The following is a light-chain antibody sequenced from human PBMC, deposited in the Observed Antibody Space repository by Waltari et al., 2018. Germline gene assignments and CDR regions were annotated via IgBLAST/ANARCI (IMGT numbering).Light chain of an antibody. J-gene: IGLJ2*01. CDR2: SNT. CDR1: SSNIGAGYD. CDR3: QSYDSSLSGSV. Sequence: QSVLTQSPSVSGTPGQRVTISCTGSSSNIGAGYDVHWYQHLPGTAPKLLIYSNTNRPSGVPDRFSGSKSATSASLAITGLQAEDEADYFCQSYDSSLSGSVFGGGTKLTVL. V-gene: IGLV1-40*01.